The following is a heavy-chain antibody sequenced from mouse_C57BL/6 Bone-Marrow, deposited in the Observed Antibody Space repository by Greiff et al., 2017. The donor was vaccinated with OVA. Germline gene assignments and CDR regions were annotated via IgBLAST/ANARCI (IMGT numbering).Heavy chain of an antibody. Sequence: QVQLQQSGAELVKPGASVKLSCKASGYTFTSYWMHWVKQRPGRGLEWIGRLGPNSGGTKYNEKFKSKATLTVDKPSSTAYMQLSSLTSEDSSVYVCARGLRGTWYAMDYWGQGTSVTVSS. CDR3: ARGLRGTWYAMDY. J-gene: IGHJ4*01. V-gene: IGHV1-72*01. D-gene: IGHD2-4*01. CDR1: GYTFTSYW. CDR2: LGPNSGGT.